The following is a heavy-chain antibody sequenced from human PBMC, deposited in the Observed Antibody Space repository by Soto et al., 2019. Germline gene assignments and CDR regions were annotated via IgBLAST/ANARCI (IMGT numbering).Heavy chain of an antibody. Sequence: PGGSLRLSCAASGFTFSSYGMHWVRQAPGKGLEWVGRIKSKTDGGTTDYAAPVKGRFTISRDDSKNTLYLQMNSLKTEDTAVYYCTTDDIVVVPAAIHYRRDYYYMDVRGKGTTVTVSS. J-gene: IGHJ6*03. CDR1: GFTFSSYG. V-gene: IGHV3-15*01. CDR2: IKSKTDGGTT. D-gene: IGHD2-2*01. CDR3: TTDDIVVVPAAIHYRRDYYYMDV.